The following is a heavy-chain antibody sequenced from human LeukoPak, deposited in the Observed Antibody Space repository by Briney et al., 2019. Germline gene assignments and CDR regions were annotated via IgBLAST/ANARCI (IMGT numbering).Heavy chain of an antibody. J-gene: IGHJ6*02. CDR2: IDHSGST. D-gene: IGHD1-1*01. CDR3: ARVGGTNYYYYGMDV. Sequence: SGTLSLTCAVSGGSIINSNWWSWVRQPPGKGLEWIGEIDHSGSTSYNPSLKSRVTMSVDRSQNQFSLRLSTVTAADTAVYYCARVGGTNYYYYGMDVWGQGTTVTVSS. CDR1: GGSIINSNW. V-gene: IGHV4-4*02.